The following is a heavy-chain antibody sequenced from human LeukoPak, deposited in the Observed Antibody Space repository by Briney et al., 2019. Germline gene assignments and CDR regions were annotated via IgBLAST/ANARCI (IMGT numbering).Heavy chain of an antibody. D-gene: IGHD5-24*01. Sequence: ASVKVSCKASGYIFTGYCIHWVRQAPGQGLEWMGWINPNSGGTNYAQRFQGRVTMTRDTSISTAYMDLSRLRSDDTAVYYCARAGERWLHLLYWGQGALVTVSS. CDR2: INPNSGGT. CDR3: ARAGERWLHLLY. V-gene: IGHV1-2*02. J-gene: IGHJ4*02. CDR1: GYIFTGYC.